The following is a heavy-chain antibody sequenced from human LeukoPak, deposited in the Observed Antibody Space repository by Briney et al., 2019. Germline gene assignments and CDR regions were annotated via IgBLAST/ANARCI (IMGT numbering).Heavy chain of an antibody. D-gene: IGHD6-13*01. Sequence: SETLSLTCTVSGGSISSGGYYWSWIRQPPGKGLEWIGYIYHSGSTYYNPSLKSRVTISVDRSKNQFSLKLSSVTAADTAVYYCAGGRVGYHSSSWYGGFDPWGQGTLVTVSS. J-gene: IGHJ5*02. CDR3: AGGRVGYHSSSWYGGFDP. CDR1: GGSISSGGYY. CDR2: IYHSGST. V-gene: IGHV4-30-2*01.